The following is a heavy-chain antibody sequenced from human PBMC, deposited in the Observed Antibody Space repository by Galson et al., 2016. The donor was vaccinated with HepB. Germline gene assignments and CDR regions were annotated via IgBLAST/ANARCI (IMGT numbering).Heavy chain of an antibody. V-gene: IGHV3-66*01. CDR1: GLTFGDYA. CDR3: TRYYDILTGYYASDY. Sequence: SLRLSCAASGLTFGDYAMSWVRQAPGEGLEWVSVIYSGGSTYYADSVKGRFTISRDNAKNTLYLQMNSLRAEDTAVYYCTRYYDILTGYYASDYWGQGTLVTVSS. D-gene: IGHD3-9*01. J-gene: IGHJ4*02. CDR2: IYSGGST.